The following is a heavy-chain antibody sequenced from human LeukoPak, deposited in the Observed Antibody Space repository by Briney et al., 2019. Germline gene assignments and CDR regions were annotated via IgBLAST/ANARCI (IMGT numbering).Heavy chain of an antibody. Sequence: GGSLRLSCAASGFTFSSYWMSWVRQAPGKGLEWVANIRQDGSEKYYVDSVKGRFTISRDNSKNTLYLQMNSLRAEDTAVYYCARGQSMVRGVYNWFDPWGQGTLVTVSS. CDR2: IRQDGSEK. CDR1: GFTFSSYW. D-gene: IGHD3-10*01. V-gene: IGHV3-7*01. J-gene: IGHJ5*02. CDR3: ARGQSMVRGVYNWFDP.